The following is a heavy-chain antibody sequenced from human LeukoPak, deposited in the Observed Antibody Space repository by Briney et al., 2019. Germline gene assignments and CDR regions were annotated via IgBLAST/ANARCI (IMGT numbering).Heavy chain of an antibody. V-gene: IGHV3-23*01. J-gene: IGHJ4*02. CDR2: IRGSGGST. CDR1: GFTFTTYS. Sequence: GGSLRLSCAASGFTFTTYSMSWVRQAPGKGLESVSAIRGSGGSTYYADSVKGRFAISRDDSKSTLYLQMNSLRAEDTAVYHCVTFYYDSSGSYVHYWGQGTLVTVSS. D-gene: IGHD3-22*01. CDR3: VTFYYDSSGSYVHY.